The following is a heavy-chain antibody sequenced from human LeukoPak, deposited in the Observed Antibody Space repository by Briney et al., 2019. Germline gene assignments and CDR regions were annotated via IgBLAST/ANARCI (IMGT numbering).Heavy chain of an antibody. CDR3: AKTLRGMDV. J-gene: IGHJ6*02. V-gene: IGHV3-30*18. CDR2: ISYDGSNK. Sequence: GGSLRLSCAASGFTFSSYSMNWVRQAPGKGLEWVAVISYDGSNKYYADSVKGRFTISRDNSKNTLYLQMNSLRAEDTAVYYCAKTLRGMDVWGQGTTVTVSS. CDR1: GFTFSSYS.